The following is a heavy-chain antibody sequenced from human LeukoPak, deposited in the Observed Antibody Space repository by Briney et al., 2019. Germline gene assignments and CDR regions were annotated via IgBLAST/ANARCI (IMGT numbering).Heavy chain of an antibody. CDR2: ISYDGSDK. D-gene: IGHD3-3*01. V-gene: IGHV3-30*18. Sequence: HGRSLRLSCAASGFIFSSFGMHWVRQAPGKGLEWVAAISYDGSDKYYADSVKGRFTISRDDSKTTLYLQMNSLRAEDTAVYYCAKETPTTYYDFWSGYALDYWGQGTLVTVSS. J-gene: IGHJ4*02. CDR3: AKETPTTYYDFWSGYALDY. CDR1: GFIFSSFG.